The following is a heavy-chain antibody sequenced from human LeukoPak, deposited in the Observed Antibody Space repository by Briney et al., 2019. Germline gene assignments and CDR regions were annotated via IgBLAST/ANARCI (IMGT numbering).Heavy chain of an antibody. Sequence: ASVKVSCKASGYTFTSYGISWVRQAPGQGLEWMGWISAYNGNTNYAQKLQGRDTMTTDTSTSTAYMELRSLRSDDTAVYYCARSSELRGYSGYDYTEFDYWGQGTLVTVSS. V-gene: IGHV1-18*01. J-gene: IGHJ4*02. CDR1: GYTFTSYG. CDR3: ARSSELRGYSGYDYTEFDY. CDR2: ISAYNGNT. D-gene: IGHD5-12*01.